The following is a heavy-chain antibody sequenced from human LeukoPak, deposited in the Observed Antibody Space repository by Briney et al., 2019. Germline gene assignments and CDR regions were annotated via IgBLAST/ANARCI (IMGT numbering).Heavy chain of an antibody. Sequence: SETLSLTCTVSGGSISSGGYYWSWIRQPPGKGLEWIGEINHSGSTNYNPSLKSRVTISVDTSKNQFSLKLSSVTAADTAVYYCARGGYGSGRRFDYWGQGTLVTVSS. CDR1: GGSISSGGYY. CDR3: ARGGYGSGRRFDY. CDR2: INHSGST. D-gene: IGHD3-10*01. V-gene: IGHV4-39*07. J-gene: IGHJ4*02.